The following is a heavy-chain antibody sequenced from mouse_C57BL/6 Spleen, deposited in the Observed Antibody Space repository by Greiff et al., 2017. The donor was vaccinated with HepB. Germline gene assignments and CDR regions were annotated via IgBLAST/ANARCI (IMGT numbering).Heavy chain of an antibody. CDR2: ISYDGSN. V-gene: IGHV3-6*01. J-gene: IGHJ4*01. CDR1: GYSITSGYY. Sequence: DVQLQESGPGLVKPSQSLSLTCSVTGYSITSGYYWNWIRQFPGNKLEWMGYISYDGSNNYNPSLKNRISITRDTSKNQFFLKLNSVTTEDTATYYCAHYYGSSYEAMDYWGQGTSVTVSS. CDR3: AHYYGSSYEAMDY. D-gene: IGHD1-1*01.